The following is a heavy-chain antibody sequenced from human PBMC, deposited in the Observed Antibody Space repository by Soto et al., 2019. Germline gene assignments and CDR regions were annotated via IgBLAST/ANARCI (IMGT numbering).Heavy chain of an antibody. CDR1: GFPFDSHW. D-gene: IGHD6-19*01. J-gene: IGHJ4*02. V-gene: IGHV3-74*01. Sequence: ESGGVLVQPGGSLRLSCVASGFPFDSHWMHWVRQAPGEGLVWVSRIKTDGYAAAYADSVKGRFTISRDNTKNTVYLQMNSLRAEETAVYFCVRESGVAADWWGQGTLVTVSS. CDR2: IKTDGYAA. CDR3: VRESGVAADW.